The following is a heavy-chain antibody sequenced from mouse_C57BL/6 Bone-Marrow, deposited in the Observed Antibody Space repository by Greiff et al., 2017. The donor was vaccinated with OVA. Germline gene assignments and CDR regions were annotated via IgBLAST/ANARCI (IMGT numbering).Heavy chain of an antibody. Sequence: EVQLVESGGGLVQPGGSLKLSCAASGFTFSDYYMYWVRQTPEKRLEWVAYISNGGGSTYYPATVKGRFTISRDNAKNTLYLQLSRLKSEDTAMYYCAGQHYGSSHWYFDVWAQGPRSPSPQ. V-gene: IGHV5-12*01. CDR3: AGQHYGSSHWYFDV. CDR1: GFTFSDYY. J-gene: IGHJ1*03. D-gene: IGHD1-1*01. CDR2: ISNGGGST.